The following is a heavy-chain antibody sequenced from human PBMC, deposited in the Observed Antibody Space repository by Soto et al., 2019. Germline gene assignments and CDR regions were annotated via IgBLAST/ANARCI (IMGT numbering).Heavy chain of an antibody. J-gene: IGHJ6*04. Sequence: EAQMEESGGGWIQPGGSLRLSCAASGFSVSAYYMTWVRQAPGKGLAWLSNIYRGGTIYYSDSVKGRFTISRDDSRNTVSLHMTYLRAEDTAVYHCARGYCGGTSCLEFPQPNGMAVWGTGTTVTVSS. V-gene: IGHV3-53*01. CDR3: ARGYCGGTSCLEFPQPNGMAV. CDR2: IYRGGTI. CDR1: GFSVSAYY. D-gene: IGHD2-21*01.